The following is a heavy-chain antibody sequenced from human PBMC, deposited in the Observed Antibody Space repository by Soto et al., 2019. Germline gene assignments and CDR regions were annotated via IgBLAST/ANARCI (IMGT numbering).Heavy chain of an antibody. D-gene: IGHD2-15*01. CDR2: IWYDGSNK. J-gene: IGHJ5*02. Sequence: GGSLRLSCAASGFTFSSYGMHWVRQAPGKGLEWVAVIWYDGSNKYYADSVKGRFTISRDNSKNTLYLQMNSLRAEDTAVYYCAREAIAATPNWFDPWGQGTPVTVSS. CDR3: AREAIAATPNWFDP. V-gene: IGHV3-33*01. CDR1: GFTFSSYG.